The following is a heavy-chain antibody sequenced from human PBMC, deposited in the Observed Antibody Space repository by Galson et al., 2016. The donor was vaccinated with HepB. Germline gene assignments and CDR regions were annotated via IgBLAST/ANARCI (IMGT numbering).Heavy chain of an antibody. CDR2: IFSNDEK. CDR3: ARIRDYYKSWSGYRGQFDP. V-gene: IGHV2-26*01. CDR1: GFSLSDREDRMG. J-gene: IGHJ5*02. D-gene: IGHD3-3*01. Sequence: PALVKPTQTLTLTCTVSGFSLSDREDRMGVSWIRQPPGKALEWLAHIFSNDEKSYSTSLKNRITISKDTSKSQVVLTMTNMDPVDTATYYCARIRDYYKSWSGYRGQFDPWGQGMPVTVSS.